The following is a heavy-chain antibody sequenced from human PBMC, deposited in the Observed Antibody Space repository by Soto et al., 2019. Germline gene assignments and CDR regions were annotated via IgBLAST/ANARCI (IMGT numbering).Heavy chain of an antibody. D-gene: IGHD2-15*01. J-gene: IGHJ4*02. CDR1: GFTFSRYA. Sequence: EVQVLESGGGLVQPGGSLRLSCAASGFTFSRYAMSWVRQAPGKGLEWVLVISGSGGRIYYAESVKGRFTISRDNSKNRLYLQMNSVRVEDTAVYYGAKDRCRGGGCDSWDSWGQGTPFTVSS. CDR3: AKDRCRGGGCDSWDS. CDR2: ISGSGGRI. V-gene: IGHV3-23*01.